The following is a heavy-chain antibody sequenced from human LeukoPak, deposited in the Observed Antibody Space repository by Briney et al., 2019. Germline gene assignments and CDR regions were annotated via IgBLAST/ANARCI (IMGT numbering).Heavy chain of an antibody. D-gene: IGHD1-26*01. CDR2: ISSSSSYI. V-gene: IGHV3-21*01. CDR1: GFTFSSYS. CDR3: ARESVGATMSGYNFDY. Sequence: GGSLRLSCAASGFTFSSYSMNWVRQAPGKGLEWVSSISSSSSYIYYADSVKGRFTISRDNAKNSLYLQMNSLRAEDTAVYYCARESVGATMSGYNFDYWGQGTLVTVSS. J-gene: IGHJ4*02.